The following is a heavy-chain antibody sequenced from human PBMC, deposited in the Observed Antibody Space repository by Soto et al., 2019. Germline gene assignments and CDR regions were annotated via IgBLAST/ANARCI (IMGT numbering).Heavy chain of an antibody. CDR3: ARAGRHFDY. CDR2: INPIFGTP. CDR1: GGTFSSYA. Sequence: SVKTSCKASGGTFSSYAISWVRQAPGQGLEWMGGINPIFGTPHYAQKYQGRVTITADTFTNTAYMELTRLTSDDTAVYFCARAGRHFDYWGQGTLVTVS. V-gene: IGHV1-69*06. J-gene: IGHJ4*02.